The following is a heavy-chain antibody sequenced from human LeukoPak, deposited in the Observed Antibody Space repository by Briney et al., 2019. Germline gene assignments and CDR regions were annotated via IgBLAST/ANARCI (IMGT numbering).Heavy chain of an antibody. D-gene: IGHD2-15*01. CDR1: GGSFSGYY. CDR2: IYYSGNT. J-gene: IGHJ4*02. Sequence: SETLSLTCAVYGGSFSGYYWSWIRQPPGKGLEWIGYIYYSGNTNYNPSLKSRVTISVDTSKNQFSLKLNSVTAADTAVYYCARGRYCSGGSCYLVYWGQGTLVTVSS. CDR3: ARGRYCSGGSCYLVY. V-gene: IGHV4-59*01.